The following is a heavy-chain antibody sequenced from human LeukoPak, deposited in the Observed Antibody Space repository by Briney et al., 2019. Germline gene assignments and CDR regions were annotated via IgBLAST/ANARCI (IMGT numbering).Heavy chain of an antibody. D-gene: IGHD2-15*01. CDR1: GYTLTELS. V-gene: IGHV1-24*01. Sequence: ASVKVSCKVSGYTLTELSMHWVRQAPGKGPEWMGGFDPEDGETIYAQKFQGRVTMTEDTSTDTAYMELSSLRSEDTAVYYCATSPPSGGWFDYWGQGTLVTVSS. J-gene: IGHJ4*02. CDR3: ATSPPSGGWFDY. CDR2: FDPEDGET.